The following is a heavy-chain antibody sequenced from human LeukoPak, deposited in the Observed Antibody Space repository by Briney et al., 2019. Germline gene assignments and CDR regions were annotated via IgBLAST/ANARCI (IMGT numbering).Heavy chain of an antibody. CDR3: ARDSGSYSADFDY. Sequence: SVKVSCKASGGTFSSYAISWVRQAPGQGLEWMGGIIPLFGTANYAQKFQGRVTITADESTSTAYMELSSLRSEDTAVYYCARDSGSYSADFDYWGRNPGHRLL. CDR1: GGTFSSYA. CDR2: IIPLFGTA. D-gene: IGHD1-26*01. J-gene: IGHJ4*01. V-gene: IGHV1-69*13.